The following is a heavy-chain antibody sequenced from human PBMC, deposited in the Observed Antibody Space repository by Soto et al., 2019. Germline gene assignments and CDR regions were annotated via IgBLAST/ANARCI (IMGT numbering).Heavy chain of an antibody. CDR1: GGSISSYY. CDR3: ARHDCSGGSCSQGAFDI. D-gene: IGHD2-15*01. Sequence: SETLSLTGTVSGGSISSYYWSWIRQPPGKGLEWIGYIYYSGSTYYNPSLKSRVTISVDTSKNQFSLKLSSVTAADTAVYYCARHDCSGGSCSQGAFDIWGQGTMVTVSS. CDR2: IYYSGST. V-gene: IGHV4-59*04. J-gene: IGHJ3*02.